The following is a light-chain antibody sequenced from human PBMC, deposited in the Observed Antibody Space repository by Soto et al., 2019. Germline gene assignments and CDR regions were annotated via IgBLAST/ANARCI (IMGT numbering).Light chain of an antibody. CDR3: QQYHNWPYT. J-gene: IGKJ5*01. CDR1: ESLTIN. Sequence: EIVMTQSPATLSVSPGERTTLSCRASESLTINLAWYQQQPGQAPRLLIFGASTRATGIPGRFSGSGSGTEFTLIITSLQSEDFAVYYCQQYHNWPYTFGQGTRLEIK. V-gene: IGKV3-15*01. CDR2: GAS.